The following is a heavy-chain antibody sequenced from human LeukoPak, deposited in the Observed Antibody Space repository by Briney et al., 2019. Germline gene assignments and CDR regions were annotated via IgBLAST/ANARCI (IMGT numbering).Heavy chain of an antibody. J-gene: IGHJ4*02. CDR2: IRSKAYGGTT. CDR1: GFTFGDYS. CDR3: TREGYDFWSGYYADY. D-gene: IGHD3-3*01. V-gene: IGHV3-49*04. Sequence: GGSLRLSCTAPGFTFGDYSMSWVRQAPGKGLEWVGFIRSKAYGGTTEYAASVKGRFTISRDDSKSIAYLQMNSLKTEDTAVYYCTREGYDFWSGYYADYWGQGTLVTVSS.